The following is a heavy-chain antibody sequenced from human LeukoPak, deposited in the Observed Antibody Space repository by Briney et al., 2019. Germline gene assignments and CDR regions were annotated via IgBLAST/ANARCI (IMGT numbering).Heavy chain of an antibody. CDR3: AKAKYSGSSPFDY. CDR2: ISGSGGST. Sequence: GGTLTLSCAASGFTFSSYAMNWLRQAPGMGLVWVLTISGSGGSTYYAVSVKGRFTISRDNSKNTLYLQMNSLRAEDTAVYYCAKAKYSGSSPFDYWGQGTLVTVSS. V-gene: IGHV3-23*01. D-gene: IGHD1-26*01. J-gene: IGHJ4*02. CDR1: GFTFSSYA.